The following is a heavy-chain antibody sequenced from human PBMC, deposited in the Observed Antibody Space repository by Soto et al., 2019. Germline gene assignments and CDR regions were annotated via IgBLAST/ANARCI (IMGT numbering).Heavy chain of an antibody. CDR3: GRSLQGGYDADY. CDR1: GYTFTSYG. J-gene: IGHJ4*02. D-gene: IGHD5-12*01. Sequence: QVQLVQSGAEVKKPGASVKVSCKASGYTFTSYGIRWVRQAPGQGLEWMGWISAYNGKTNYAQKLQGRVTMTTDTTTTIAYKELRSMSTYDTTVFYCGRSLQGGYDADYWGQGTLVTVSS. V-gene: IGHV1-18*01. CDR2: ISAYNGKT.